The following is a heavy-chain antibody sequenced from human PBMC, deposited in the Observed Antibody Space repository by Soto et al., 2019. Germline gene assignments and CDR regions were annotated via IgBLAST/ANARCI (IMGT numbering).Heavy chain of an antibody. Sequence: ASVKVSCKASGYTFTSYDINWVRQATGQGLEWMGWMNPNSGNTGYAQKFQGRVTMTRNTSISTAYMELSSLRSEDTAVYYCARVLLPKRYNWFDPWGQGTLVTVSS. V-gene: IGHV1-8*01. CDR3: ARVLLPKRYNWFDP. D-gene: IGHD2-21*01. J-gene: IGHJ5*02. CDR1: GYTFTSYD. CDR2: MNPNSGNT.